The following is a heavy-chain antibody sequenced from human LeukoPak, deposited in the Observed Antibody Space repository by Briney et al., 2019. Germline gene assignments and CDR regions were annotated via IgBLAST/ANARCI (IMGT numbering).Heavy chain of an antibody. Sequence: PSETLSLTCTVSGGSISSSSYYWGWIRQPPGKGLEWIGSIYYSGSTYYNPSLKSRVTISVDTSKNQFSLKLSSVTAADTVVYYCARNSGYDRTFDYWGQGTTVTVSS. D-gene: IGHD5-12*01. V-gene: IGHV4-39*07. J-gene: IGHJ4*03. CDR2: IYYSGST. CDR3: ARNSGYDRTFDY. CDR1: GGSISSSSYY.